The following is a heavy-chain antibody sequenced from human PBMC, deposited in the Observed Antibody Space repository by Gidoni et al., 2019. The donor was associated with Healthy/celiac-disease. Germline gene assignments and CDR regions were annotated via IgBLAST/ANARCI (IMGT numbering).Heavy chain of an antibody. CDR1: GFTFRSYG. V-gene: IGHV3-30*18. Sequence: QVQLVESGGGVVQPGTSLSLSCAASGFTFRSYGMHWVRQAPGKGLEWVAVISYDGSNKYYADSVKGRFTISRDNSKNTLYLQMNSLRAEDTAVYYCAKDYTVGANDYWGKGTLVTVSS. CDR2: ISYDGSNK. D-gene: IGHD1-26*01. CDR3: AKDYTVGANDY. J-gene: IGHJ4*02.